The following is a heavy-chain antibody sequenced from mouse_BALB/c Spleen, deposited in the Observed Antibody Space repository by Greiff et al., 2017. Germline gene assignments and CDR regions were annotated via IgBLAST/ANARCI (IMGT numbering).Heavy chain of an antibody. J-gene: IGHJ2*01. D-gene: IGHD2-2*01. CDR3: ARNGYDFDY. Sequence: QVQLKESGPGLVQPSQSLSITCTASGFSLTSYGVHWVRQSPGKGLEWLGVIWSGGSTDYNAAFISRLSISKDNSKSQVFFKMNSLQANDTAIYYCARNGYDFDYWGQGTMLTVSS. CDR2: IWSGGST. V-gene: IGHV2-2*02. CDR1: GFSLTSYG.